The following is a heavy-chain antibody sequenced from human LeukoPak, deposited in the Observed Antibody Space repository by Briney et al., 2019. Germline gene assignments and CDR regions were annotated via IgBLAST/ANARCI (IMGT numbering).Heavy chain of an antibody. J-gene: IGHJ4*02. V-gene: IGHV1-2*02. CDR1: GYTFTGYY. CDR2: INPNSGGT. Sequence: GASVKVSCKASGYTFTGYYVHWVRQAPGQGLEWMGWINPNSGGTNYAQKFQGRVTMTRDTSISTAYMELSRLRSDDTAVYYCARDLTMVRGVISPEYYFDYWGQGTLVTVSS. CDR3: ARDLTMVRGVISPEYYFDY. D-gene: IGHD3-10*01.